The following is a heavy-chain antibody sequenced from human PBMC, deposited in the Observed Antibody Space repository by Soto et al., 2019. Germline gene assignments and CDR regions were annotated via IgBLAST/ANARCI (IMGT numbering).Heavy chain of an antibody. CDR3: ASSGYSGYVYRWFDP. CDR2: IYYSGST. Sequence: ETLSLTCTVSGGSISSYYWSWIRQPPGKGMEWIGHIYYSGSTNYNPCLKSRVTISIDTSKNHFSLRLSCVTAADTAVYYCASSGYSGYVYRWFDPWGQGTLVTVSS. V-gene: IGHV4-59*01. CDR1: GGSISSYY. J-gene: IGHJ5*02. D-gene: IGHD5-12*01.